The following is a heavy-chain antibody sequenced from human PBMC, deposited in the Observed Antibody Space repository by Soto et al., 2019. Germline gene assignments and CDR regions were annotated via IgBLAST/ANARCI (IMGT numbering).Heavy chain of an antibody. CDR1: GYSFTSYW. V-gene: IGHV5-51*01. J-gene: IGHJ3*02. CDR3: ARHKEGYCSSTSCPGAFDI. CDR2: IYPGDSDT. D-gene: IGHD2-2*01. Sequence: PGESLKISCKGSGYSFTSYWIGWVRQMPGKGLEWMGIIYPGDSDTRYSPSFQGQVTISADKSISTVYLQWSSLKASDTAMYYWARHKEGYCSSTSCPGAFDIWGQGTMVTVS.